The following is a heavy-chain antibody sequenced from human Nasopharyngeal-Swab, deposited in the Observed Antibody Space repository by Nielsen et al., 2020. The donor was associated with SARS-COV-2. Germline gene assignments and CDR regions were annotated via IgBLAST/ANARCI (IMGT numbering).Heavy chain of an antibody. Sequence: GESLKISCAASRFTFSSYAMSWVRQAPGKGLEWVSGITDSGYNTYYADSVKGRFTISRDNSKNTLYLQMNSLRAEDTALYYCAKRAAAEFYFDLWGQGTLVTVST. V-gene: IGHV3-23*01. CDR3: AKRAAAEFYFDL. J-gene: IGHJ4*02. CDR1: RFTFSSYA. CDR2: ITDSGYNT. D-gene: IGHD3-10*01.